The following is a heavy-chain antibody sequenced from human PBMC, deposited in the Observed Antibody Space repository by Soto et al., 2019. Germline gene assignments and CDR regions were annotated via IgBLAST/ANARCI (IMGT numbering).Heavy chain of an antibody. J-gene: IGHJ3*02. D-gene: IGHD2-15*01. V-gene: IGHV3-33*01. CDR1: GFTFSSYG. CDR2: IWYDGSNK. CDR3: ARERYCSGGSCYSIDAFDI. Sequence: GGSLRLSCAASGFTFSSYGMHWVRQAPGKGLEWVAVIWYDGSNKYYADSVKGRFTISRDNSKNTLYLQMNSLRAGDTAVYYCARERYCSGGSCYSIDAFDIWGQGTMVTVSS.